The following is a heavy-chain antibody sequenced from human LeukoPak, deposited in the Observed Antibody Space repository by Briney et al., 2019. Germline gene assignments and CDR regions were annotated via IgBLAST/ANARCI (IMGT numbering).Heavy chain of an antibody. CDR1: RFTFDDYG. D-gene: IGHD6-19*01. J-gene: IGHJ6*03. V-gene: IGHV3-20*04. CDR2: INCNGGST. CDR3: ARDRMVAVAGRSYYYYRDV. Sequence: GGSLRLSCAASRFTFDDYGMSWVRQAPGKGLEWVSGINCNGGSTGYADSVKGRFTISRDNAKNSLYLQMNSLRAEDTALYYCARDRMVAVAGRSYYYYRDVWGKGTTVTVSS.